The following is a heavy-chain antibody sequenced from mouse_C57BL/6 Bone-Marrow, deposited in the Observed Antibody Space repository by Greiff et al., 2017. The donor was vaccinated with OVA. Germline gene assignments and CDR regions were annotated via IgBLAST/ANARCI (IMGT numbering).Heavy chain of an antibody. D-gene: IGHD4-1*01. CDR1: GFNIKDDY. CDR3: TSNWAGDFDY. CDR2: IDPENGDT. Sequence: VQLQQSGAELVRPGASVKLSCTASGFNIKDDYMHWVKQRPEQGLEWIGWIDPENGDTEYASKFQGKATITADTSSNTAYLQLSSLPSEDTAVYYCTSNWAGDFDYWGQGTTLTVSS. V-gene: IGHV14-4*01. J-gene: IGHJ2*01.